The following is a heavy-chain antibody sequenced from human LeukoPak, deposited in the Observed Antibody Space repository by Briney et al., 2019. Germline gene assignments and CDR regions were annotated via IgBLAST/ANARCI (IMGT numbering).Heavy chain of an antibody. CDR3: ARVAVAGIAILNWFDP. Sequence: GGSLRLSCAASGFTFSSYAMHWVRQAPGKGLEYVSAISSNGGSTYYANSVKGRFTISRDNSKNTLYLQMGSLRAEDMAVYYCARVAVAGIAILNWFDPWGQGTLVTVSS. V-gene: IGHV3-64*01. J-gene: IGHJ5*02. CDR1: GFTFSSYA. D-gene: IGHD6-19*01. CDR2: ISSNGGST.